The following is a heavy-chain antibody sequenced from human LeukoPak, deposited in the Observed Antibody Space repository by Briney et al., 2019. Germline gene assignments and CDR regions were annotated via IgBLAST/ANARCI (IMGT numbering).Heavy chain of an antibody. CDR3: ARNDYGDFF. J-gene: IGHJ4*02. CDR1: GFTFSGYT. D-gene: IGHD4-17*01. Sequence: GGSLRLSCAGSGFTFSGYTIHWARQAPGKGLEWVSVITSGGTAYYADSVKGRFTISRDKSKSTLYLQMNSLRAEDTAVYYCARNDYGDFFWGQGTLVTVSS. CDR2: ITSGGTA. V-gene: IGHV3-23*01.